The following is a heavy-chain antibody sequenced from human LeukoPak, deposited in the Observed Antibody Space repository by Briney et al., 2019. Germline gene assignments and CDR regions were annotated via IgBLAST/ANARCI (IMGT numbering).Heavy chain of an antibody. CDR1: GYTFTSYG. CDR3: ARAGYCSSTSCYSLRYYYYYYMDV. V-gene: IGHV1-18*01. J-gene: IGHJ6*03. CDR2: ISAYNGNT. Sequence: ASVKVSCKASGYTFTSYGISWVRQAPGQGLEWMGWISAYNGNTNYAQKLQGRVTMTTDTPTSTAYMELRSLRSDDTAVYYCARAGYCSSTSCYSLRYYYYYYMDVWGKGTTVTISS. D-gene: IGHD2-2*01.